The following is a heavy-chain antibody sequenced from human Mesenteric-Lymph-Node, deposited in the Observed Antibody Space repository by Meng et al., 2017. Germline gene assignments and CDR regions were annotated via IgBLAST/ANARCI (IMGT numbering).Heavy chain of an antibody. V-gene: IGHV7-4-1*02. CDR1: GYTCTTLA. D-gene: IGHD3-3*01. Sequence: QVQLLPFWAKVKKTGASVKGSCKASGYTCTTLAIHWVRQAPGQGLEWMGWINTNTGNPTYAQGFTGRFVFSLDTSVSTAYLKISSLQADDTAVYYCSREVYEWGQGTLVTVSS. CDR2: INTNTGNP. J-gene: IGHJ4*02. CDR3: SREVYE.